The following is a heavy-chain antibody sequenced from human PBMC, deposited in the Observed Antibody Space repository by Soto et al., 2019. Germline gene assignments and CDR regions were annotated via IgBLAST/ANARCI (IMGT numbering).Heavy chain of an antibody. Sequence: QVQLVQSGAEVKKPGSSVTVSCKASGGTFSSYTISWVRQAPGQGLEWMGGIIPIFGTANYAQKFQGRVTITADESTSTAYMELSSLRSEDTAVYYCXRGNXRXLQLWYFDLWGRGTLVTVSS. CDR3: XRGNXRXLQLWYFDL. CDR1: GGTFSSYT. CDR2: IIPIFGTA. J-gene: IGHJ2*01. V-gene: IGHV1-69*12.